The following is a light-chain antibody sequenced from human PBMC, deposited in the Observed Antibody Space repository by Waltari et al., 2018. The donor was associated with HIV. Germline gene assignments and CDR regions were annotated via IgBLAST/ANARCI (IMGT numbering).Light chain of an antibody. J-gene: IGLJ2*01. V-gene: IGLV2-23*02. CDR2: DVS. Sequence: QSALNQPASVSGSPGQSITISCTATSTDVSGSNYVSWYPQHPGKAPKLMIDDVSKRPSGVSNRFSGSKSGNTASLTISGLQAEDESDYYCCSYAGSSTFAVFGGGTKLTVL. CDR1: STDVSGSNY. CDR3: CSYAGSSTFAV.